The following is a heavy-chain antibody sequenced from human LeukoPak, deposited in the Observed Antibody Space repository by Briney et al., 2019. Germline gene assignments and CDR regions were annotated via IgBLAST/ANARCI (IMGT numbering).Heavy chain of an antibody. CDR3: ARGSWVRWLSFDY. V-gene: IGHV4-61*02. CDR1: GVYISKNTYF. D-gene: IGHD3-22*01. Sequence: PSETLSLTCTVSGVYISKNTYFWSWIRQPAGKGLEWIGRVYTIGSINYNPSLKRRVTISVDASKNQFSLKLSSVTAADTAVYYCARGSWVRWLSFDYWGQGTLVTVSS. CDR2: VYTIGSI. J-gene: IGHJ4*02.